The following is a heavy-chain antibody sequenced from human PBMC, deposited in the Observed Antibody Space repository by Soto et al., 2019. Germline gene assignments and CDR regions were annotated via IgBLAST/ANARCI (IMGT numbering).Heavy chain of an antibody. Sequence: QVQLQESGPGLVKPSLTLSLTCTVSGGSISSGDYYWSWIRQPPGKGLEWIGYIYYSGSTYYNPSPKRRVTXXVDTSKNQFSLKVSSVPAADTAVYYCARGNTPLDYWGQGTLVTVSS. J-gene: IGHJ4*02. CDR1: GGSISSGDYY. CDR3: ARGNTPLDY. D-gene: IGHD2-15*01. CDR2: IYYSGST. V-gene: IGHV4-30-4*01.